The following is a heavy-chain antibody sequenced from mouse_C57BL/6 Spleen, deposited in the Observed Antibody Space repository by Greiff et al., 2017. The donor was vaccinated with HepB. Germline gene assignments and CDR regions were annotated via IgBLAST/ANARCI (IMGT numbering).Heavy chain of an antibody. D-gene: IGHD1-1*01. CDR1: GVDFSRYW. V-gene: IGHV4-1*01. Sequence: CAPGGVDFSRYWMSWVRRAPGKGLEWIGEINPDSSTINYAPSLKDKFIISRDNAKNTLYLQMSKVRSEDTALYYCARPDYYGSSYLYWYFDVWGTGTTVTVSS. CDR3: ARPDYYGSSYLYWYFDV. CDR2: INPDSSTI. J-gene: IGHJ1*03.